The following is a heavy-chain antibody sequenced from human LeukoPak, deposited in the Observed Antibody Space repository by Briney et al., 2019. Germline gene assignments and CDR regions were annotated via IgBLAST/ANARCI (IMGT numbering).Heavy chain of an antibody. CDR1: GGSISSYY. Sequence: SETLSLTCTVSGGSISSYYWSWIRQPAGKGLEWIGRTYTSGSTNYNPSLKSRVTMSVDTSKNQFSLKLSSVTAADTAVYYCARDEKSGSGSYYHYWGQGTLVTVSS. D-gene: IGHD3-10*01. J-gene: IGHJ4*02. CDR3: ARDEKSGSGSYYHY. V-gene: IGHV4-4*07. CDR2: TYTSGST.